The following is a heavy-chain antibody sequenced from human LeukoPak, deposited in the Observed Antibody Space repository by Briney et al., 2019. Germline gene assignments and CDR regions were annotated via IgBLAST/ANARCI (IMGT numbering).Heavy chain of an antibody. CDR1: GYTLTKLS. CDR2: FDPEDGET. Sequence: ASVKVSCKVSGYTLTKLSKHWVRQAPGKGLEGMGGFDPEDGETIYAQKFQGRVTMTEDTSTDTAYMELSSLRSEDTAVYYCATLDDSSGYYFGVGWFDPWGQGTLVTVSS. CDR3: ATLDDSSGYYFGVGWFDP. D-gene: IGHD3-22*01. V-gene: IGHV1-24*01. J-gene: IGHJ5*02.